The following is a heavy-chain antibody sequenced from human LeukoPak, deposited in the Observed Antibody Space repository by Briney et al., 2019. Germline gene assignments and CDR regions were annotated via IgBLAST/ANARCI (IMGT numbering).Heavy chain of an antibody. CDR1: GVSISSSNSY. CDR2: IYYSGNT. J-gene: IGHJ4*02. Sequence: RTSETLSLTCTVSGVSISSSNSYWGWIRQPPGKGLEWIGSIYYSGNTYYNASLKSQVSISIDTSKNQFSLRLTSVTAADTAVYYCARRDSYSSGYYYFDYWGQGTLVTVSS. D-gene: IGHD3-22*01. V-gene: IGHV4-39*01. CDR3: ARRDSYSSGYYYFDY.